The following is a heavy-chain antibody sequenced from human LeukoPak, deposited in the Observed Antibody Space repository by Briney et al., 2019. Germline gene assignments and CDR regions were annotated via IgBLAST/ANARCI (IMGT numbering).Heavy chain of an antibody. D-gene: IGHD5-24*01. CDR2: IYHNGIT. V-gene: IGHV4-4*02. Sequence: SETLSLTCTVSGGSISNFNWWNWVRQSPGKGLEWVGQIYHNGITNYNPSLKSRLTISVDKSRNHFSLNLTSVTAADTAVHFCARELATINGPYFESWGQGTLVTVSS. CDR1: GGSISNFNW. J-gene: IGHJ4*02. CDR3: ARELATINGPYFES.